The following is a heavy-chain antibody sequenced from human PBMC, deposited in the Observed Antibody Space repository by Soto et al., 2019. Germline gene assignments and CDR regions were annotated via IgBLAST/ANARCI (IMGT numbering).Heavy chain of an antibody. CDR2: ISSDGSQK. D-gene: IGHD3-10*01. CDR1: GIAFSGCG. J-gene: IGHJ2*01. Sequence: QVQLVESGGGVVQPGTSLRLSCAASGIAFSGCGMFWVLQTPSKGLEWVAAISSDGSQKYYADSVKGRFTISRDNSKNTLYVQMNGLTTEDTAVYYCAKNIVRGHWYFDLWGRGTLVTVSS. V-gene: IGHV3-30*18. CDR3: AKNIVRGHWYFDL.